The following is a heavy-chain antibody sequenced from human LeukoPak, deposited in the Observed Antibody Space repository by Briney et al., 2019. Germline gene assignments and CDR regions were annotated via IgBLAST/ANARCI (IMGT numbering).Heavy chain of an antibody. CDR2: IYPGDSDT. J-gene: IGHJ4*02. V-gene: IGHV5-51*01. D-gene: IGHD6-13*01. CDR3: ARFKQQLVRAFYFDY. CDR1: GYSFTSYW. Sequence: GESLKISCKGSGYSFTSYWIGWVRQMPGKGLEWMGIIYPGDSDTRYSPSFQGQVTIPADKSISTAYLQWSSLKASDTAMYYCARFKQQLVRAFYFDYWGQGTLVTVSS.